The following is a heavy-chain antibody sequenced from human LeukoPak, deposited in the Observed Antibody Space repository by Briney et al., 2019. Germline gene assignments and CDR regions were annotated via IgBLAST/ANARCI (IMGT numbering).Heavy chain of an antibody. CDR1: GGSFSSYA. CDR2: IIPIFGTA. V-gene: IGHV1-69*13. J-gene: IGHJ6*02. D-gene: IGHD3-3*01. Sequence: SVKVSCKASGGSFSSYAISWVRQAPGRGLEWMGGIIPIFGTANYAQKFQGRVTITADESTSTAYMELSSLRSEDTAVYYCAREHDFWSGYSAGGMDVWGQGTTVTVSS. CDR3: AREHDFWSGYSAGGMDV.